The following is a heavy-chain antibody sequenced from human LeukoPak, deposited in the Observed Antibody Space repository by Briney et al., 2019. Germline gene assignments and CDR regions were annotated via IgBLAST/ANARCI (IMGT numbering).Heavy chain of an antibody. CDR1: GFTFSTYA. CDR2: ISYDGSNK. CDR3: ARDQGYSYGYFAFDI. D-gene: IGHD5-18*01. J-gene: IGHJ3*02. Sequence: GGSLRLSCAASGFTFSTYAMHWSRRAPGKGLEWVAVISYDGSNKYCPDSVKGRFTISRDNSKNTLYLQMNSLRAEDTAVYYCARDQGYSYGYFAFDIWGQGTMVTVSS. V-gene: IGHV3-30*04.